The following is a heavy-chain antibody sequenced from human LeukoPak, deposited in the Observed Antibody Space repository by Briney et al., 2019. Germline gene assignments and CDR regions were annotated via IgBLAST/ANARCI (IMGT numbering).Heavy chain of an antibody. D-gene: IGHD6-19*01. CDR1: GGTFSSYA. CDR2: IIPIFGTA. J-gene: IGHJ4*02. Sequence: SVKVSCKASGGTFSSYAISWVRQAPGQGLEWMGGIIPIFGTANYAQKFQGRVTITADESTSTAYMELSSLRSEDTAVYYCARPAVAGTWFDYWGQGTLVTVSS. CDR3: ARPAVAGTWFDY. V-gene: IGHV1-69*01.